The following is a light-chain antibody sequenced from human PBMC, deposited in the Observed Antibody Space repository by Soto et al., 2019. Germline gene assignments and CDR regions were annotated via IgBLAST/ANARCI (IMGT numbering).Light chain of an antibody. CDR2: WAS. CDR3: QQYYTTLS. J-gene: IGKJ4*01. Sequence: DIVLTQSPDSLAVSLGERATINCKSSQSVLYNSDNKNYLAWYQQKAGQPPKLLIYWASTRDSGVPDRFSGSRSGAAFTLTSNNLQAEDVAVYYCQQYYTTLSFGGGTKVEIK. V-gene: IGKV4-1*01. CDR1: QSVLYNSDNKNY.